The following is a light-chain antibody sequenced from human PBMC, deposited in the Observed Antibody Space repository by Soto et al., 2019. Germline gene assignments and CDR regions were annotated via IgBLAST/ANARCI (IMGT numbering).Light chain of an antibody. J-gene: IGLJ2*01. Sequence: QSALTQPRSVSGSPGQSVTISCTGSNSDIGTYDSISWFQQSPGIAPKLLIYDVIKRPSGVSDRFSGSKSGNTASLTISGLQADDEAEYYCCSSTGTYTVVFGGGTKVTVL. CDR3: CSSTGTYTVV. CDR2: DVI. V-gene: IGLV2-11*01. CDR1: NSDIGTYDS.